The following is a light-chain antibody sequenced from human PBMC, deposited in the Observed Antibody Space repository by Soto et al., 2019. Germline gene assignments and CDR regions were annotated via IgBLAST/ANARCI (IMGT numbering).Light chain of an antibody. CDR2: AAS. V-gene: IGKV1-17*01. CDR3: QQYNTYSPERT. CDR1: QGIRDD. J-gene: IGKJ1*01. Sequence: DIQMTQSPSSLSASVGDRVSITCRASQGIRDDLGWYQQKPGKAPKRLIYAASSLQSGVPSRFSGSGSGTEFTLTISSLQPDDFATYYCQQYNTYSPERTFGQGTKVDIK.